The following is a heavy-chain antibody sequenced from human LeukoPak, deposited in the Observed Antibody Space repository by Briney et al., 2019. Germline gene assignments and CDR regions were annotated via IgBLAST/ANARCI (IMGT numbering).Heavy chain of an antibody. Sequence: ASVKVSCKVSGYTLTELSMHWVRQAPGKGLEWMGGIIPIFGTANYAQKFQGRVTITTDESTSTAYMELSSLRSEDTAVYYCARGGLAQQLDYWGQGTLVTVSS. CDR3: ARGGLAQQLDY. V-gene: IGHV1-69*05. D-gene: IGHD6-13*01. CDR2: IIPIFGTA. CDR1: GYTLTELS. J-gene: IGHJ4*02.